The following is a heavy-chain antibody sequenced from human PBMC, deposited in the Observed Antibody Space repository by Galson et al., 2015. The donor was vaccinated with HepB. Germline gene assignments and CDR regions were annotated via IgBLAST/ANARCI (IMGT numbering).Heavy chain of an antibody. CDR3: ARHSWDIVVVPAAMDC. D-gene: IGHD2-2*01. Sequence: QSGAEVTKPGESLRISCTGSGYSFTSYWISWVRQMPGKGLEWMGRIDPSDSYTNYSPSFQGHVTISADKSISTAYLQWSSLKASDTAMYYCARHSWDIVVVPAAMDCWGQGTLVTVSS. J-gene: IGHJ4*02. CDR2: IDPSDSYT. CDR1: GYSFTSYW. V-gene: IGHV5-10-1*01.